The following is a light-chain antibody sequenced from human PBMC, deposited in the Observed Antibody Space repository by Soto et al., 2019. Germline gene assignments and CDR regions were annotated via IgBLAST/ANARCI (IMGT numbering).Light chain of an antibody. CDR3: CSYARSSTLRV. V-gene: IGLV2-23*03. Sequence: QSALTQPASVSGSPGQSITIYCTGTSSDVGSYNLVSWYQQHPGKAPKLMIYEGSKRPSGVSNRFSGSKSGNTASLTISGLQAEDEADYYCCSYARSSTLRVFGGGTKLTVL. CDR2: EGS. CDR1: SSDVGSYNL. J-gene: IGLJ2*01.